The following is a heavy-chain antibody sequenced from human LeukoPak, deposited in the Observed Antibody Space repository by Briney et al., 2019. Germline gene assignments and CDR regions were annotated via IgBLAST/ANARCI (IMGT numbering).Heavy chain of an antibody. CDR3: ARDVVGITMVRGAYLN. Sequence: SQTLSLTCTVSGGSISSGGYYWSWIRQPPGKGLEWIGEIYHSGSTNYNPSLKSRVTISVDKSKNQFSLKLSSVTAADTAVYYCARDVVGITMVRGAYLNWGQGTLVTVSS. V-gene: IGHV4-30-2*01. CDR1: GGSISSGGYY. D-gene: IGHD3-10*01. J-gene: IGHJ4*02. CDR2: IYHSGST.